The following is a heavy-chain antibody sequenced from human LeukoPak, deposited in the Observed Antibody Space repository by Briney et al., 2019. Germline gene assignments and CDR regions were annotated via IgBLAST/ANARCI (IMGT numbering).Heavy chain of an antibody. CDR3: ARVSLKGSTEYDY. V-gene: IGHV1-69*05. D-gene: IGHD2-15*01. CDR1: GGTFSSYA. Sequence: ASVKVSCKASGGTFSSYAISWVRQAPGQGLEWMGGIIPTFGTANYAQKFQGRVTITTDESTSTAYMELSSLRSEDTAVYYCARVSLKGSTEYDYWGQGTLVTVSS. CDR2: IIPTFGTA. J-gene: IGHJ4*02.